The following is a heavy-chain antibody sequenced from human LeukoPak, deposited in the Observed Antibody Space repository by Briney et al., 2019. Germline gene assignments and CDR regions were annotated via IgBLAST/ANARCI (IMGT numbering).Heavy chain of an antibody. CDR2: IGWNSGSI. Sequence: GRSLRLSCAASGFTFDDYAMHWVRQAPGKGLEWVSGIGWNSGSIGYADSVKGRFTISRDNAKNSLYLQMNSLRAEDMALYYCAKDHYDGSGYGNYFDYWGQGTLVTVSS. D-gene: IGHD3-22*01. CDR3: AKDHYDGSGYGNYFDY. J-gene: IGHJ4*02. V-gene: IGHV3-9*03. CDR1: GFTFDDYA.